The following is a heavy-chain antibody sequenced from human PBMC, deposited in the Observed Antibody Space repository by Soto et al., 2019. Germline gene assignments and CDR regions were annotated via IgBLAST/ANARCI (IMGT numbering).Heavy chain of an antibody. D-gene: IGHD2-8*02. V-gene: IGHV4-34*01. CDR3: ARDKLTGLFDY. CDR1: GGSFSGYY. Sequence: SETLSLTCAVYGGSFSGYYWTWIRQPPGTGLGWIGEINHSGSTNYNPSLKSRVTISVDTSKNQFSLKLTSVTAADTAVYYCARDKLTGLFDYWGQGTLVTVSS. CDR2: INHSGST. J-gene: IGHJ4*02.